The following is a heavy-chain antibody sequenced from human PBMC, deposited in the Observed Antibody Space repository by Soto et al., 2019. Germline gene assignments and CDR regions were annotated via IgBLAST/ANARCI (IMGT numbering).Heavy chain of an antibody. CDR1: GITFSSYA. D-gene: IGHD6-6*01. CDR3: AKGPRYSSSSSY. J-gene: IGHJ4*02. Sequence: EVQLLESGGGLVQPGGSLRLSCAASGITFSSYAMSWVRQAPGKGLEWVSAISGSGDNTYYADSVKGRFTISRDNSKDTMYLQMNSLRAEDTAVYYCAKGPRYSSSSSYWGQGTLVTVSS. V-gene: IGHV3-23*01. CDR2: ISGSGDNT.